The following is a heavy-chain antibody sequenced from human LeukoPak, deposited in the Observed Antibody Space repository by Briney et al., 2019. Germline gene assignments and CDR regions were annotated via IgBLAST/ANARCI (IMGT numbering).Heavy chain of an antibody. D-gene: IGHD2-15*01. V-gene: IGHV3-7*04. J-gene: IGHJ4*02. CDR2: INEDGSER. Sequence: PGGPLRLSCAASGFTFSRYWMNWVRQAPGKGLEWLANINEDGSERNYVDSVEGRFTISRDNPKNSLYLQINSLRVEDTAVYYCARDYDCSGGGCYFGYWGQGTLVTVSS. CDR3: ARDYDCSGGGCYFGY. CDR1: GFTFSRYW.